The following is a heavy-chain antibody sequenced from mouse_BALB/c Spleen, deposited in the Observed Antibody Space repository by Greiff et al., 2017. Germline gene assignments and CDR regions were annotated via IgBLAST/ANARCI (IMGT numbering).Heavy chain of an antibody. CDR3: ARSDRYDERTWFAY. V-gene: IGHV1-63*02. CDR2: IYPGGGYT. CDR1: GYTFTNYW. D-gene: IGHD2-14*01. Sequence: QVQLQQSGAELVRPGTSVKISCKASGYTFTNYWLGWVKQRPGHGLEWIGDIYPGGGYTNYNEKFKGKATLTADTSSSTAYMQLSSLTSEDSAVYFCARSDRYDERTWFAYWGQGTLVTVSA. J-gene: IGHJ3*01.